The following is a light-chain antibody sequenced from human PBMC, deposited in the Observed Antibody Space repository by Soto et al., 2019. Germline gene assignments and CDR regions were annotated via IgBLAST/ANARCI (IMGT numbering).Light chain of an antibody. CDR3: AAWDDSLSGWV. J-gene: IGLJ3*02. CDR1: SSNIGSKY. V-gene: IGLV1-47*01. Sequence: QSVLTQPPSASGTAGERVTISCSGSSSNIGSKYVYWYQQLPGTAPKLLIYRNNQRPSGVPDRFSGSKSGTSASLAISGLRSEDEADYYCAAWDDSLSGWVFSGGTKLTVL. CDR2: RNN.